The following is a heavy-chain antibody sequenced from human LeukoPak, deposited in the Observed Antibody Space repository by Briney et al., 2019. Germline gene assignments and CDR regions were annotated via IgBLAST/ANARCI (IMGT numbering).Heavy chain of an antibody. CDR1: GFNVTTNN. V-gene: IGHV3-66*04. D-gene: IGHD2-21*01. Sequence: GGSLRLSCVGSGFNVTTNNMYWVRQAPGKGLECVSAFHAGGGPDYADSVRDRFTITRDNSKNTLYLQMNSLRAEDTAVYFCGRRFCNSCPLDFWGQGTLVTVSS. CDR2: FHAGGGP. CDR3: GRRFCNSCPLDF. J-gene: IGHJ4*02.